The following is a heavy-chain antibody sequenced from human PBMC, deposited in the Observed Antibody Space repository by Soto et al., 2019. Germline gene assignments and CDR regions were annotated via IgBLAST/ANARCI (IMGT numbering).Heavy chain of an antibody. CDR2: VYYSGTT. Sequence: SETLSLTGTVSGDSIDSGAYYWTWIRQFPGKGLEWIGYVYYSGTTAYNPSLQSRLAISIDTSKSHFSLKLHSVTDADTAVYYCARAWYSGDYSLDFWGQGTLVTVSS. J-gene: IGHJ4*02. D-gene: IGHD1-26*01. CDR3: ARAWYSGDYSLDF. CDR1: GDSIDSGAYY. V-gene: IGHV4-31*03.